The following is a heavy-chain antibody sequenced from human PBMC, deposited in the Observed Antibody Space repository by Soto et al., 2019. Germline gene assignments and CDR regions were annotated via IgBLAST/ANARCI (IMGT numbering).Heavy chain of an antibody. J-gene: IGHJ6*02. Sequence: QVQLVESGGGVVQPGRSLRLSCAASGFTFTSYAMHWVRQAPGKGLEWVAVISNDGSNYYYADSVRGRFTISRDNTKNTLFLQMSSLRGKDSGVYYCARGTTLAIFDYGMDVWGQGTTVTVSS. CDR1: GFTFTSYA. CDR2: ISNDGSNY. D-gene: IGHD3-3*01. V-gene: IGHV3-30-3*01. CDR3: ARGTTLAIFDYGMDV.